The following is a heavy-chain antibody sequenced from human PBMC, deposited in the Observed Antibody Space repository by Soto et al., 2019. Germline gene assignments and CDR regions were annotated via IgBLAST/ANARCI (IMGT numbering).Heavy chain of an antibody. CDR1: GFTFSGSA. D-gene: IGHD5-18*01. V-gene: IGHV3-73*01. CDR3: TAYSYDPKDYYYYGMDV. CDR2: IRSKANSYAT. J-gene: IGHJ6*02. Sequence: GGSLRLTCAASGFTFSGSAMHWVRQASGKGLEWVGRIRSKANSYATAYAASVKGRFTISRDDSKNTAYLQMNSLKTEDTAVYYCTAYSYDPKDYYYYGMDVWGQGTTVTVSS.